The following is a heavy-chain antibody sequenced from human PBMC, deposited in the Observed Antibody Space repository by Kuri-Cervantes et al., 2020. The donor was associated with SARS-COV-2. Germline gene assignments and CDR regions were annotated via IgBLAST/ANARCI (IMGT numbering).Heavy chain of an antibody. CDR3: ARKQLVLGTFDY. V-gene: IGHV4-39*01. CDR1: GGSISSTNYY. Sequence: SETLSLTCTVSGGSISSTNYYWGWIRQPPGKGLEWIGSIYYSGSTYYNPSLKSRVTISVDTSKNQFSLKLSSVTAADTAVYYCARKQLVLGTFDYWGQGTLVTVSS. J-gene: IGHJ4*02. D-gene: IGHD6-6*01. CDR2: IYYSGST.